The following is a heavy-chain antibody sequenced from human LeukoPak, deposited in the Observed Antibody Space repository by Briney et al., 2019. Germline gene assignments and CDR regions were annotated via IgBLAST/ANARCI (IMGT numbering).Heavy chain of an antibody. Sequence: PSGTLSLTCAVSGGSISSSNWWSWVRQPPGQGLEWIGEIYHSGSTYYNPSLKSRVTISVDKSKNQFSLKLSSVTAADTAVYYCARDNYYDSSGPYYYYGMDVWGQGTTVTVSS. CDR1: GGSISSSNW. J-gene: IGHJ6*02. D-gene: IGHD3-22*01. CDR2: IYHSGST. CDR3: ARDNYYDSSGPYYYYGMDV. V-gene: IGHV4-4*02.